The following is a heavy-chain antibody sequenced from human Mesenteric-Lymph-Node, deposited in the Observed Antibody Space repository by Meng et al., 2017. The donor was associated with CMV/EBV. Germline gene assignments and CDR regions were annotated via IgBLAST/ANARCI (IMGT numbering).Heavy chain of an antibody. CDR2: VIPILGTP. D-gene: IGHD1-26*01. CDR3: ATQEWEMSSLDY. Sequence: SVKVSCKASGGLFSTYPFNWVRQAPGQGLEWMGRVIPILGTPNYAQKFQGRLTVTADRSAWTASMELTSLTSDDTAVYYCATQEWEMSSLDYWGQGSLVTVSS. J-gene: IGHJ4*02. CDR1: GGLFSTYP. V-gene: IGHV1-69*08.